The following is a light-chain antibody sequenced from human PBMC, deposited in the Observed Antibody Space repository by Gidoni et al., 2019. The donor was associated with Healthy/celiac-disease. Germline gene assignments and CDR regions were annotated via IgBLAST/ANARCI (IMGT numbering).Light chain of an antibody. CDR2: GAS. Sequence: EIVLTQSPGTLSLSPGERATLSCRASQSVSSSYLAWYQQKPGQAPRLLIYGASSRATGIPDRFSSSGSGTDFTLTISRLEPEDFAVYYCQQYGSSLQETFGQGTKVEIK. V-gene: IGKV3-20*01. CDR3: QQYGSSLQET. J-gene: IGKJ1*01. CDR1: QSVSSSY.